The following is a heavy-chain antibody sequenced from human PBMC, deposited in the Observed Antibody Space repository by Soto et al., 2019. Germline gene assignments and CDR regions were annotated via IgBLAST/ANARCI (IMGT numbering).Heavy chain of an antibody. CDR2: INHSGST. J-gene: IGHJ4*02. D-gene: IGHD2-2*01. V-gene: IGHV4-34*01. CDR1: GGSFSGYD. Sequence: PSETLSLTCAVYGGSFSGYDCSWIRQPPGKGLEWIGEINHSGSTNYNPSLKSRVTISVDTSKNQFSLKLSSVTAADTAVYYCARPSSSSAAVYYFDYWGQGTLVTVSS. CDR3: ARPSSSSAAVYYFDY.